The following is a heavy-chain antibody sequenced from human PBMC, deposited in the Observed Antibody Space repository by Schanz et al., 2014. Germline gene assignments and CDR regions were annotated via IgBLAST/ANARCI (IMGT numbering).Heavy chain of an antibody. V-gene: IGHV3-74*02. CDR1: GFTFSSYS. CDR3: AKVRYSSGWRGDYFDE. D-gene: IGHD6-25*01. Sequence: EVQLVESGGGLVQPGGSLRLSCTASGFTFSSYSMNWVRQVPGKGLVWVSRIKSDGSSTSYADSVRGRFTISRDNAENTLFLQMNSLRAEDTAVYYCAKVRYSSGWRGDYFDEWGQGTLVTVAS. CDR2: IKSDGSST. J-gene: IGHJ4*02.